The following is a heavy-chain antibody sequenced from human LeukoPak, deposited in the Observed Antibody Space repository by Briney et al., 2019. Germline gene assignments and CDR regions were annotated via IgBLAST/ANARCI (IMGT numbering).Heavy chain of an antibody. D-gene: IGHD3-3*01. J-gene: IGHJ4*02. V-gene: IGHV3-23*01. Sequence: GGSLRLSCAASGFTFSIYAMSWVRQAPGKGLEWVSAISGSGGSTYYADSVKGRFTISRDNSKNTLYLQMNSLRAEDTAVYYCAKEPLWSGYPRTHFDYWGQGTLVTVSS. CDR2: ISGSGGST. CDR3: AKEPLWSGYPRTHFDY. CDR1: GFTFSIYA.